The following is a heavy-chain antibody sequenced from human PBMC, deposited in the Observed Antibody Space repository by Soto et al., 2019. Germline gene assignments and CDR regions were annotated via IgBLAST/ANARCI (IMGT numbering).Heavy chain of an antibody. CDR1: GVTFSSFS. V-gene: IGHV3-21*01. CDR2: ILSSSASI. CDR3: AXXSGXXXXXXGXYYYYMDV. J-gene: IGHJ6*03. Sequence: EVQLEESGGGLVKPGGSLRLSCTASGVTFSSFSFNWVRQAPGKGLEWVSFILSSSASIYYADSVKGRFTISRDNAKNXLXXQMNXXXXEDTAVYYCAXXSGXXXXXXGXYYYYMDVWGKGTTVTVSS.